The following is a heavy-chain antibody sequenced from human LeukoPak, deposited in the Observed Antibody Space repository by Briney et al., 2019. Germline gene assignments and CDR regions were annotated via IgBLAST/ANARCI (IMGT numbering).Heavy chain of an antibody. CDR2: ISAYNGNT. J-gene: IGHJ4*02. V-gene: IGHV1-18*01. Sequence: GASVKVSCKASGGTFSSYAISWVRQAPGQGLEWMGWISAYNGNTNYAQKLQGRVTMTTDTSTSTAYMELRSLRSDDTAVYYCARATPSSPYHYDSSGHHDYWGQGTLVTVSS. D-gene: IGHD3-22*01. CDR3: ARATPSSPYHYDSSGHHDY. CDR1: GGTFSSYA.